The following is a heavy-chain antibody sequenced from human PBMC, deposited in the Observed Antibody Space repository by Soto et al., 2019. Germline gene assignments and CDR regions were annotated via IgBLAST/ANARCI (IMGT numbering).Heavy chain of an antibody. J-gene: IGHJ6*03. CDR3: TTVASNDYYYYMDV. Sequence: GGSLRLSCAASGFTFSNAWMSWVRQAPGKGLEWVGRIKSKTDGGTTDYAAPVKGRFTISRDDSKNTLYLQMNSLKTEDTAVYYCTTVASNDYYYYMDVWGKGTTVTVSS. CDR2: IKSKTDGGTT. V-gene: IGHV3-15*01. CDR1: GFTFSNAW. D-gene: IGHD7-27*01.